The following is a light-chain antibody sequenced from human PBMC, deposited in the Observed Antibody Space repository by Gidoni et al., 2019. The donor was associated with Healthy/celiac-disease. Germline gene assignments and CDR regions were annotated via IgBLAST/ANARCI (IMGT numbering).Light chain of an antibody. Sequence: QSALPPPASVSGSPGQSMTISCTGTSSDVGGYNYVSWYQQHTGKSPKLMLYDVSNRPSGVSNRFSGSKSGNPASLTISGLQAEDEADYYCSSYTSSCTRGYVFGTGTKVTVL. J-gene: IGLJ1*01. CDR1: SSDVGGYNY. CDR3: SSYTSSCTRGYV. CDR2: DVS. V-gene: IGLV2-14*03.